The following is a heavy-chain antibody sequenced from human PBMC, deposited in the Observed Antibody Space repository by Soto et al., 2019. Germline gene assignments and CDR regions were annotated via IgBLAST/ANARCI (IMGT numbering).Heavy chain of an antibody. V-gene: IGHV3-48*02. D-gene: IGHD5-18*01. J-gene: IGHJ4*02. CDR1: GFTFDSYS. CDR2: IDSSSSNK. Sequence: EVQLVESGGGLVQPGGSLRLSCAASGFTFDSYSMNWVRQAPGKGLEWVSYIDSSSSNKHYADSVKGRFTISRDNAKNALYLQMSSLRDEDTAVYYCARDDDSAMALSFDYWGQGTLVTVSS. CDR3: ARDDDSAMALSFDY.